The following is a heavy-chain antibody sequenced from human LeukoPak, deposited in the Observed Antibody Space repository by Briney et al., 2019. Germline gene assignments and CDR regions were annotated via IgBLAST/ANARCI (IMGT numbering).Heavy chain of an antibody. Sequence: PSETLSLTCAVYGGSFSGYFWSYIRQPPGKGLEWLGEISHSGSTNYSPSLKSRVTISVDTSKNQFSLKLSSVTAAGTAVYYCARALHGGSYFLDYWGQGTLVTVSS. J-gene: IGHJ4*02. CDR3: ARALHGGSYFLDY. CDR2: ISHSGST. CDR1: GGSFSGYF. D-gene: IGHD1-26*01. V-gene: IGHV4-34*01.